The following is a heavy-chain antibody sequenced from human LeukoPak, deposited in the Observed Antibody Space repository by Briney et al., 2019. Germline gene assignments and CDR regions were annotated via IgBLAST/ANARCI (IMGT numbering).Heavy chain of an antibody. CDR1: GGTFSSYA. Sequence: SVKVSCKASGGTFSSYAISWVRQAPGQGLEWMGGIIPIFGTANYAQKFQGRVTITTDESTSTAYMELSSLRSEDTAVYYCARELDYDILTGYYRGYWFDPWGQGTLVTVSS. J-gene: IGHJ5*02. CDR3: ARELDYDILTGYYRGYWFDP. D-gene: IGHD3-9*01. CDR2: IIPIFGTA. V-gene: IGHV1-69*05.